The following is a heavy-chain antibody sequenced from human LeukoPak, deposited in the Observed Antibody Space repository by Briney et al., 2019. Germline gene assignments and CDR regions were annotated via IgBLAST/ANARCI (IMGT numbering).Heavy chain of an antibody. CDR2: ISPSGGST. V-gene: IGHV1-46*01. Sequence: ASVKVSCKAFGYTFTSNYMHWVRQAPGQGPEWMGVISPSGGSTTYAQKFQGRVTITADKSTSTVYMELSSLRSEDTAVYYCARSSIIAAAGPYYFDYWGQGTLVTVSS. CDR3: ARSSIIAAAGPYYFDY. J-gene: IGHJ4*02. D-gene: IGHD6-13*01. CDR1: GYTFTSNY.